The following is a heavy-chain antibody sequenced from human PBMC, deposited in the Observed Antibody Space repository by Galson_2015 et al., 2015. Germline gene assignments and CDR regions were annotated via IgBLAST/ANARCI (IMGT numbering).Heavy chain of an antibody. CDR3: AREGPRLRYFDY. V-gene: IGHV1-18*01. CDR2: ISAYNGNT. Sequence: SCKASGYTFTSYGISWVRQAPRQGLEWMGWISAYNGNTNYAQKLQGRVTMTTDTSTSTAYMELRSLRSDDTAVYYCAREGPRLRYFDYWGQGTLVTVSS. CDR1: GYTFTSYG. J-gene: IGHJ4*02.